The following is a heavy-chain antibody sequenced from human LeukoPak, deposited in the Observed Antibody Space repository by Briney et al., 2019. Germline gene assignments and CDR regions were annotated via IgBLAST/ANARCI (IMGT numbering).Heavy chain of an antibody. J-gene: IGHJ6*03. CDR2: INPNSGGT. CDR1: GYTFTGYY. CDR3: ASLPGAGYYYYMDV. D-gene: IGHD3-10*01. V-gene: IGHV1-2*02. Sequence: GASVKVSCKASGYTFTGYYMHWVRQAPGQGLEWMGWINPNSGGTNYAQKFQGRVTMTRDTSISTAYMELSRLRSDDTAVYYCASLPGAGYYYYMDVWGKGTTVTVSS.